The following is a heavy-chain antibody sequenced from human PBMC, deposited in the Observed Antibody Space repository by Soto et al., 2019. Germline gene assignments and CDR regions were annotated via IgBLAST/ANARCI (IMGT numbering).Heavy chain of an antibody. CDR3: AYARTRLHAFDI. D-gene: IGHD4-17*01. V-gene: IGHV4-39*01. CDR1: GGSISSSSYY. Sequence: SETLSLTCTVSGGSISSSSYYWGWIRQPPGKGLEWIGSIYYSGSTYYNPSLKSRVTISVDTSKNQFSLKLSSVTAADTAVYYCAYARTRLHAFDIWGKGTTVTVSS. J-gene: IGHJ3*02. CDR2: IYYSGST.